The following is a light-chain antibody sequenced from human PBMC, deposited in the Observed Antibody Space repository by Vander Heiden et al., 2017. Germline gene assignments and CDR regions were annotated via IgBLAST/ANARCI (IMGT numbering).Light chain of an antibody. J-gene: IGKJ4*01. CDR2: KAS. CDR1: QNINTW. CDR3: QQYESTSFT. Sequence: DIQMTQSPSTLSASVGDTITIPCRASQNINTWLAWYQQKPGKAPKLLIYKASFLESGVPARFSGSGSGTDFTLTISSMQPDDFATYYCQQYESTSFTFGGGTKVEIK. V-gene: IGKV1-5*03.